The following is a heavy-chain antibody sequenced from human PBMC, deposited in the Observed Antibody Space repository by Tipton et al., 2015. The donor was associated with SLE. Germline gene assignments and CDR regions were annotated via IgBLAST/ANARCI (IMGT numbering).Heavy chain of an antibody. CDR1: GFTFSSYG. Sequence: SLRLSCAASGFTFSSYGMHWVRQAPGKGLEWVAFIRYDGSNKYYADSVKGRFTISSDNSKNTLYLQMNSLRAEDTAVYYCAKDAAGYAAAGRVDFDLWGRGTLVTVSS. CDR3: AKDAAGYAAAGRVDFDL. D-gene: IGHD6-13*01. CDR2: IRYDGSNK. V-gene: IGHV3-30*02. J-gene: IGHJ2*01.